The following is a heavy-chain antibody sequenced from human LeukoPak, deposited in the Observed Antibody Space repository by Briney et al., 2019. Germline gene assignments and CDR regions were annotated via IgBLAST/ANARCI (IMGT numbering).Heavy chain of an antibody. CDR3: ARAPLLLPSTSGSFERNWFDP. CDR2: INLSGST. CDR1: GGSFSGYY. J-gene: IGHJ5*02. V-gene: IGHV4-34*01. D-gene: IGHD1-26*01. Sequence: SETLSLTCAVYGGSFSGYYWSWIRQPPGKGLEWIGEINLSGSTNYNPSLKSRVTISVDTSKNQFSLKLSSVTAADTAVYYCARAPLLLPSTSGSFERNWFDPWGQGTLVTVSS.